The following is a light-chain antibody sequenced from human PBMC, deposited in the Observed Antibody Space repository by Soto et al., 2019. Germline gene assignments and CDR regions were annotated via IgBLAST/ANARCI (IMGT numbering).Light chain of an antibody. CDR3: QQRSNWPPNT. V-gene: IGKV3-11*01. CDR1: QSVSSY. J-gene: IGKJ2*01. Sequence: EIVLTQSPATLSLSPGERATLSCRASQSVSSYLAWYQQKPGQAPRLLIYDASNRATGIPARFSGSGSGTDFTLTISSLEPEVFAVYYCQQRSNWPPNTFGQGTNLEI. CDR2: DAS.